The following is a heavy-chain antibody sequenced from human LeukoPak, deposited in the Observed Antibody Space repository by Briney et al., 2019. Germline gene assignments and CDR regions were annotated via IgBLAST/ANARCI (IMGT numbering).Heavy chain of an antibody. CDR1: GYTFTGYY. V-gene: IGHV1-2*02. CDR3: ARVRVVVVPAAIRGGRFDP. Sequence: GASVKVSCKASGYTFTGYYMHWVRQAPGQGLEWMGWINPNSGGTNYAQKFQGRVTMTRDTSLSTAYMELSRLRSDDTAVYYCARVRVVVVPAAIRGGRFDPWGQGTLVTVSS. J-gene: IGHJ5*02. CDR2: INPNSGGT. D-gene: IGHD2-2*01.